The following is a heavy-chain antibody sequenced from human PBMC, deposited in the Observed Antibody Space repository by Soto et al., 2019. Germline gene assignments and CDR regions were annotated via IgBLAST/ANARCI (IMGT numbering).Heavy chain of an antibody. CDR3: ARLRIAAAGTLNWFDP. CDR1: GGSISSGCYY. CDR2: IYYSGST. Sequence: SETLSLTCTVSGGSISSGCYYWSWIRQHPGKGLEWIGYIYYSGSTYYNPSLKSRVTISVDTSKNQFSLKLSSVTAADTAVYYCARLRIAAAGTLNWFDPWGQGTLVTVSS. J-gene: IGHJ5*02. V-gene: IGHV4-31*03. D-gene: IGHD6-13*01.